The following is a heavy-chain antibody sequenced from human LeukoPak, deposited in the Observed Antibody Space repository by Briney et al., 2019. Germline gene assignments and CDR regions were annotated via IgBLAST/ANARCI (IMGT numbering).Heavy chain of an antibody. Sequence: GGSLRLSCAASGVIFDNYNRNWVRQAPGKGLEWISYISTSGETIYYADSVKGRFTLSRDNAKNSLYLQMNSLRAEYTAVYYCARALIAVAGKYYYYYYGMDVWGQGTTVTVSS. V-gene: IGHV3-48*04. CDR1: GVIFDNYN. CDR2: ISTSGETI. D-gene: IGHD6-19*01. CDR3: ARALIAVAGKYYYYYYGMDV. J-gene: IGHJ6*02.